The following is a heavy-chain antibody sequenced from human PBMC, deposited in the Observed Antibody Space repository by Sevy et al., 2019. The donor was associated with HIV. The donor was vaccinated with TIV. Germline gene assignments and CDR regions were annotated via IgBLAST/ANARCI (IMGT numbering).Heavy chain of an antibody. D-gene: IGHD3-3*01. J-gene: IGHJ3*02. CDR3: ARSPTYYDFWSGYYSAFDI. CDR1: GGSISSYY. Sequence: SETLSLTCTVSGGSISSYYWSWIRQPPGKGLEWIGYIYYSGSTNYNPSLKSRVTISVDTSKNQFSLKLSSVTAADMAVYYCARSPTYYDFWSGYYSAFDIWGQGTMVTVSS. V-gene: IGHV4-59*01. CDR2: IYYSGST.